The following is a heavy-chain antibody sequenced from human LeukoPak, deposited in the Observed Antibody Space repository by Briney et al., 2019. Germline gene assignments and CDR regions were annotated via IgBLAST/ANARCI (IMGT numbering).Heavy chain of an antibody. CDR2: INGGGTGT. D-gene: IGHD1-26*01. V-gene: IGHV3-23*01. Sequence: PGGSLRLSCAASGFIFSNSAMSWVRQAPGKGLEWVSGINGGGTGTYYAYSVRGRVTISRDNSKNTLHLDMNGVRAEDTAIYYCAKAGAIKFDFWGQGILVTVSS. CDR1: GFIFSNSA. CDR3: AKAGAIKFDF. J-gene: IGHJ4*02.